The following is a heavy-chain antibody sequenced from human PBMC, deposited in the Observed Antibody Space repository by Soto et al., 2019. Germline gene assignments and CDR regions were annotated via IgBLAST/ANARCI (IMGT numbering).Heavy chain of an antibody. CDR2: INGDGSST. D-gene: IGHD6-13*01. V-gene: IGHV3-74*01. J-gene: IGHJ5*02. CDR1: GFTFSSYW. CDR3: AKDHGRDSSSWYWFDP. Sequence: GSLRLSCAASGFTFSSYWMHWVRQAPGRGLVWVSRINGDGSSTNYADSVKGRFTISRDNAKNTLYLQMNSLRAEDTAVYYCAKDHGRDSSSWYWFDPWGQGTLVTVSS.